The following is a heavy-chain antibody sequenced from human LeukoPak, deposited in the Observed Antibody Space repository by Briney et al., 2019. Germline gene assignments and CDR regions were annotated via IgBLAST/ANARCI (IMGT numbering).Heavy chain of an antibody. J-gene: IGHJ4*02. CDR2: IYYSGST. D-gene: IGHD3-9*01. V-gene: IGHV4-39*07. CDR1: GGSISSSSYY. CDR3: ARGGYDILTGAYYFDY. Sequence: PSETPSLTCTVSGGSISSSSYYWGWIRQPPGKGLEWIGSIYYSGSTYYNPSLKSRVTISVDTSKNQFSLKLSSVTAADTAVYYCARGGYDILTGAYYFDYWGQGTLVTVSS.